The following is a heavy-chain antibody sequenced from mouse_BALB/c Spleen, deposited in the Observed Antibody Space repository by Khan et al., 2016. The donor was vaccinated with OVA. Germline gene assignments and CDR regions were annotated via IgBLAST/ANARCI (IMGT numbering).Heavy chain of an antibody. J-gene: IGHJ2*01. V-gene: IGHV1S81*02. CDR1: GYTFTSYW. CDR3: ARSKMIVATYFDY. CDR2: TNPTNGRT. D-gene: IGHD1-1*01. Sequence: QVQLQQPGAELVKAGASVKMSCKASGYTFTSYWMHWVKQRLGQGLEWFAETNPTNGRTYYNEKFKSKATLTVDKSSSTSYMLLSGPTFEDSAVYYCARSKMIVATYFDYWGQGTTLTVSS.